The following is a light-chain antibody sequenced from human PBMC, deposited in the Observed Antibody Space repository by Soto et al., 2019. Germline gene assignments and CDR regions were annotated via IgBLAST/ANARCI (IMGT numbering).Light chain of an antibody. Sequence: QSVLTQPPSASATPGQRVTISCSGSSSNIGSNTVNWYQQLPGTAPKLLIYKSIQRPSGVPDRFSGSKSGTSASLAISGRQSADEADYYCAAWDDSLNGRVFGGGTKVTVL. CDR1: SSNIGSNT. J-gene: IGLJ3*02. CDR2: KSI. CDR3: AAWDDSLNGRV. V-gene: IGLV1-44*01.